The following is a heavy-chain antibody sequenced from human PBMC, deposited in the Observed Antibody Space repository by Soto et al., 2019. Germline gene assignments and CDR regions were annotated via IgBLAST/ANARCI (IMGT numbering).Heavy chain of an antibody. D-gene: IGHD6-19*01. CDR3: ARGPIIAVAGTDTFDY. CDR2: INPNSGGT. J-gene: IGHJ4*02. Sequence: GASVKVSCKASGYTFTGYYMHWVRQAPGQGLEWMGWINPNSGGTNYAQKFQGRVTMTRDTSISTAYMELSRLRSDDTAVYYCARGPIIAVAGTDTFDYWGQGTLVTVS. CDR1: GYTFTGYY. V-gene: IGHV1-2*02.